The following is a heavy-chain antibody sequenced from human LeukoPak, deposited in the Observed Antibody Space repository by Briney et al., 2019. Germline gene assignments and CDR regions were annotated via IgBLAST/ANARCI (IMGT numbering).Heavy chain of an antibody. Sequence: GGSLRHSCAASGFTMRNHWMSWVRQAPGKGLEWVADIKQDGSEIHYVDSVKGRFTISRDNAKNSLYLQMNSLRVEDTAVYYCARDLGYSAYGAFDYWGQGTLVTVSS. CDR3: ARDLGYSAYGAFDY. CDR1: GFTMRNHW. CDR2: IKQDGSEI. D-gene: IGHD5-12*01. V-gene: IGHV3-7*03. J-gene: IGHJ4*02.